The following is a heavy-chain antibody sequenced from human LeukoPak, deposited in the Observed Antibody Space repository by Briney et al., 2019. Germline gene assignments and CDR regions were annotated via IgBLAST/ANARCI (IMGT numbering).Heavy chain of an antibody. J-gene: IGHJ4*02. V-gene: IGHV3-20*01. CDR2: INWNGGST. CDR1: GFTFDDYG. Sequence: GGSLRLSCAASGFTFDDYGMSWVRHIPGNRLEWVSGINWNGGSTGYADSVNGRFTISRDNAKNSLYLQMNSLRAEDTALYHCGRRGGSGSQGIDYWGQGTLVTVSS. D-gene: IGHD3-10*01. CDR3: GRRGGSGSQGIDY.